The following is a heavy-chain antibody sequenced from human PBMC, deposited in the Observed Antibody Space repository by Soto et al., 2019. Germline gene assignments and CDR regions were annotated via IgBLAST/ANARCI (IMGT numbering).Heavy chain of an antibody. CDR2: ISGSGGST. D-gene: IGHD6-13*01. CDR1: GFTFSSYA. CDR3: AKDPPRKKQLAPLEWFDP. V-gene: IGHV3-23*01. Sequence: LRLSCAASGFTFSSYAMSWVRQAPGKGLEWVSAISGSGGSTYYADSVKGRFTISRDNSKNTLYLQMNSLRAEDTAVYYCAKDPPRKKQLAPLEWFDPWGQGTLVTVSS. J-gene: IGHJ5*02.